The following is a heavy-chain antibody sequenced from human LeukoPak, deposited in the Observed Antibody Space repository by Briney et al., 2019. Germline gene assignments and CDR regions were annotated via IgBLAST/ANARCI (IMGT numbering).Heavy chain of an antibody. J-gene: IGHJ4*02. CDR3: ARGYSYSSGWYGY. D-gene: IGHD6-19*01. CDR2: INHSGST. CDR1: GGSFSGYY. V-gene: IGHV4-34*01. Sequence: SETLSLTCAVYGGSFSGYYWSWIRQPPGKGLEWIGEINHSGSTNYNPSLKSRVSISVDTSKNQFSLKLSSVTAADTSMYYCARGYSYSSGWYGYWGQGTLVTVSS.